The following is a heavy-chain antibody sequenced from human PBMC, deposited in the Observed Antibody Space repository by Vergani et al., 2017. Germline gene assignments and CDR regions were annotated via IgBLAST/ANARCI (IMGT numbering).Heavy chain of an antibody. CDR1: GFTSSYYG. CDR2: ISYDGTQK. D-gene: IGHD1-1*01. CDR3: ATKSCGTPGCQIGYFRE. J-gene: IGHJ1*01. Sequence: QVHLVESGGGVVQPGRSLRLSCVVSGFTSSYYGMHWVRQAPGKGLEWVAVISYDGTQKYYADSVKGRFTISRDNSKSTLDRQMNRLRTEDTAVYYCATKSCGTPGCQIGYFREWGQGTLVTVSS. V-gene: IGHV3-30*03.